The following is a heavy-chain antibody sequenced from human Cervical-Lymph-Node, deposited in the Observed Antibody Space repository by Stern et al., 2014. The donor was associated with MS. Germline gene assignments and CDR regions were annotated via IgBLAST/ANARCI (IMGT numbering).Heavy chain of an antibody. J-gene: IGHJ5*02. CDR2: IYYSGTN. CDR1: GASITSYY. CDR3: ARATDL. V-gene: IGHV4-59*01. Sequence: QVQLQESGPGLLRPSETMSLTCTVSGASITSYYWSWIRQPPGKGLEWIGYIYYSGTNNYNASLKGRVAISIDTSKTQFSLRLSSVTAADTAVYYCARATDLWGQGTLVTVSS.